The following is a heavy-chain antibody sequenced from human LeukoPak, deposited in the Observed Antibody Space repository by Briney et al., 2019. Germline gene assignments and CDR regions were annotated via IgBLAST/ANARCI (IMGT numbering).Heavy chain of an antibody. Sequence: GSVNVSCMASGYTLTSSRISWVRQPPGQGLEWMGWLSAYNGNTNYAQKLQGRVTMTTDTSTSTAYMELRSLRSDDTAVYYCASAEIVGATTRGAFDIWGQGTMVTVSS. V-gene: IGHV1-18*01. CDR2: LSAYNGNT. CDR3: ASAEIVGATTRGAFDI. J-gene: IGHJ3*02. CDR1: GYTLTSSR. D-gene: IGHD1-26*01.